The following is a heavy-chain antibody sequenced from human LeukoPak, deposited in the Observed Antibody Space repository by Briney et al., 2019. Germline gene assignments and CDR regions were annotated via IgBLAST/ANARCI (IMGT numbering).Heavy chain of an antibody. V-gene: IGHV3-30*18. CDR2: ISYDGGTK. J-gene: IGHJ4*02. D-gene: IGHD6-6*01. CDR1: GFTFSTWS. CDR3: AKDKMAYSTSSWDY. Sequence: PGGSLGLSCAASGFTFSTWSMNWVRQAPGKGLEWVAVISYDGGTKYYADSVKGRFTISRDNSKNTLYLQMNSLRAEDTAVYYCAKDKMAYSTSSWDYWGQGTLVTVSS.